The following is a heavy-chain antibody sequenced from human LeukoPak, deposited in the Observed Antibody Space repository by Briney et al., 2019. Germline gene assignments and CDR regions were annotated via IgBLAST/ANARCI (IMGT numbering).Heavy chain of an antibody. J-gene: IGHJ4*02. CDR3: VVTTRSKSFDY. V-gene: IGHV3-7*01. Sequence: GGSLRLSCAASGFTFSSYWMSWVRQAPGKGLEWVAQIKQDGSEKTYVDSVKGRFTVSRDNAENSLFLQMDSLRVEDTAFNYCVVTTRSKSFDYWGQGTLVTVSS. CDR2: IKQDGSEK. D-gene: IGHD1-1*01. CDR1: GFTFSSYW.